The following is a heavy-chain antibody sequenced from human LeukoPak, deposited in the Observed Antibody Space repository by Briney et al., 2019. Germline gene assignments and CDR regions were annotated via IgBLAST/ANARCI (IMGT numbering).Heavy chain of an antibody. V-gene: IGHV1-46*01. J-gene: IGHJ4*02. CDR2: INPSDGDR. D-gene: IGHD6-19*01. CDR1: GYRFTSYY. CDR3: ASHSSGWRQTYFDF. Sequence: GASVKVSCKALGYRFTSYYLHWVRQAPGQGLAWLGKINPSDGDRSYTQQFQGRVTMTRDTSTNTVYMELSSLRSDDTAVYYCASHSSGWRQTYFDFWGQGTLVTVSS.